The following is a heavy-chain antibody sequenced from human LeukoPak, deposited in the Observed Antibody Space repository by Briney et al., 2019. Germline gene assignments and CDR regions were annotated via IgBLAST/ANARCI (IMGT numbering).Heavy chain of an antibody. V-gene: IGHV3-21*01. CDR3: ARGAEGIAATDSNFDY. Sequence: GGSLRLSCAPSGFTFSSYSMNWVRQAPGKGLEWVSSISTSSSYIYYADSVKGRFTISRDNAKKSPYLQMNSLRAEDTAVYYCARGAEGIAATDSNFDYWGQGTLVAVSS. J-gene: IGHJ4*02. CDR1: GFTFSSYS. CDR2: ISTSSSYI. D-gene: IGHD6-13*01.